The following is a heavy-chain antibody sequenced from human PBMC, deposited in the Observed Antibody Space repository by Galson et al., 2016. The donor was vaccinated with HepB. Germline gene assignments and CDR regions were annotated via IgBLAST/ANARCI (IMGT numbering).Heavy chain of an antibody. CDR3: ARDPHASGWAAYYFDA. V-gene: IGHV3-33*01. D-gene: IGHD6-19*01. CDR1: GFTFSRSG. CDR2: IWPDGSNR. J-gene: IGHJ5*02. Sequence: SLRLSCAVSGFTFSRSGMHWVRQAPGKGLEWVAVIWPDGSNRYYADSVQGRFTISRDNSKNTLFLQMNSLRAEDTAVFFCARDPHASGWAAYYFDAWGQGTLVTVSS.